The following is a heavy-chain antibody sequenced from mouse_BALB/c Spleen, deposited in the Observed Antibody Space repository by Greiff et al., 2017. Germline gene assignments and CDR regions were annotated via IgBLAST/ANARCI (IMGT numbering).Heavy chain of an antibody. CDR2: ISSGGSYT. D-gene: IGHD1-2*01. V-gene: IGHV5-6*01. Sequence: EVKVVESGGDLVKPGGSLKFSCAPSGFTFSSYGLSWVRQTPDKRLEWVATISSGGSYTYYPDSVKGRFTISRDNAKNTLYLQMSSLRSEDTAMYYCARAGHDYGMAYWGQGTLVTVSA. CDR1: GFTFSSYG. J-gene: IGHJ3*01. CDR3: ARAGHDYGMAY.